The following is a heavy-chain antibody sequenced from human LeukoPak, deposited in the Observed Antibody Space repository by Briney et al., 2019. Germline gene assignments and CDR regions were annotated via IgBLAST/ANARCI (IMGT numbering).Heavy chain of an antibody. V-gene: IGHV4-30-2*01. J-gene: IGHJ5*02. CDR1: GGSISSGGYS. Sequence: TPSETLSLTCAVSGGSISSGGYSWSWIRQPPGKGLEWIGYIYQSGNTYYNPSLKSRVTMSVDTSKNQFSLKLSSVTAADTAVYYCARHHLAPSNWFDPWGQGTLVTVSS. CDR2: IYQSGNT. CDR3: ARHHLAPSNWFDP.